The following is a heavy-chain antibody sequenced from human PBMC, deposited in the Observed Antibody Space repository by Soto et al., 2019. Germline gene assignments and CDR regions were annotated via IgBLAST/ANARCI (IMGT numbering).Heavy chain of an antibody. V-gene: IGHV3-7*01. Sequence: GGSLRLSCAASGFTFSSYWMSWVRQAPGKGLEWVANIKQDGSEKYYVDSVKGRFTISRDNAKNSLYLQMSSLRAEDTAVYYCAQSSSWTFYYYYYGMDVWGQGTTVTVSS. D-gene: IGHD6-13*01. CDR1: GFTFSSYW. J-gene: IGHJ6*02. CDR2: IKQDGSEK. CDR3: AQSSSWTFYYYYYGMDV.